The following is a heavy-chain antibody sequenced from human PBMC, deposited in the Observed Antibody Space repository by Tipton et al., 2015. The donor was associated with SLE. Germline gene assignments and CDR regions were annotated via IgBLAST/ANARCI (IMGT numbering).Heavy chain of an antibody. CDR3: ARGTYTTSRFES. V-gene: IGHV3-74*01. J-gene: IGHJ4*02. CDR1: GFAFSDYW. Sequence: SLRLSCATSGFAFSDYWMHWVRQAPGKGLGWVSRINNDGSIISYADSVKGRFTISRGNARNTLYLQMNSLRAEDTAVYYCARGTYTTSRFESWGQGTLVTVSS. CDR2: INNDGSII. D-gene: IGHD6-6*01.